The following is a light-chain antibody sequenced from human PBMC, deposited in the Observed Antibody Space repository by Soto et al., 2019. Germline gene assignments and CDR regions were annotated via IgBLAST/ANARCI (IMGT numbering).Light chain of an antibody. J-gene: IGLJ1*01. CDR3: CSYAGSYTYV. CDR1: SSDVGGYNY. V-gene: IGLV2-11*01. CDR2: EVS. Sequence: QSVLTQPRSVSGSPGQSVTISCTGTSSDVGGYNYVSWYQQHPGKAPKLMIYEVSQRPSGVPDRFSGSKSGNTASLTISGLQADDEADYYCCSYAGSYTYVFGIGTKVTVL.